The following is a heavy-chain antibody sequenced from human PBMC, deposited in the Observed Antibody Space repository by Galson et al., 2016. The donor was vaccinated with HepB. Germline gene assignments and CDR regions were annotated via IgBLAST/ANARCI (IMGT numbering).Heavy chain of an antibody. CDR3: ARDQLEGSFGELLQSGFDY. Sequence: SLRLSCAASRFTFSSYGMHWVRQAPGKGLEWVAVIWYDGSNKYYADSVKGRFTISRDNSKNTLYLQMNSLRAEDTAVYYCARDQLEGSFGELLQSGFDYWGQGTLVTVSS. J-gene: IGHJ4*02. D-gene: IGHD3-10*01. CDR2: IWYDGSNK. V-gene: IGHV3-33*01. CDR1: RFTFSSYG.